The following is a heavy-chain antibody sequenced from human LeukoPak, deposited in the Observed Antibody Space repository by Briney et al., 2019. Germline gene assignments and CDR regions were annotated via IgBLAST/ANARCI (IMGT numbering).Heavy chain of an antibody. CDR2: IKPDGSEK. D-gene: IGHD2-2*01. CDR1: GFTFSSHH. J-gene: IGHJ4*02. CDR3: ARMSSYCDY. Sequence: GGSLRLSCVASGFTFSSHHMNWVRQTPGKGLESVATIKPDGSEKYYVDSVKGRFTISRYNAKRSLYLQMNSLRAEDTGVYFCARMSSYCDYWGQGTLVTVSS. V-gene: IGHV3-7*01.